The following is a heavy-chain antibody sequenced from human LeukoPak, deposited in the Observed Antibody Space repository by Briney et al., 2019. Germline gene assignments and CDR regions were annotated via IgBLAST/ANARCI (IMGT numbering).Heavy chain of an antibody. CDR2: ISYSGST. D-gene: IGHD6-19*01. J-gene: IGHJ5*02. CDR1: GASFSSYS. CDR3: ARGSGWYLP. Sequence: SETLSLTCTVSGASFSSYSWSWIRQPPGKGLEWIGHISYSGSTSYNPSLKSRVTITVDTSKNQFSLKLSSVTTADTAVYYCARGSGWYLPWGQGTLVTVSS. V-gene: IGHV4-59*01.